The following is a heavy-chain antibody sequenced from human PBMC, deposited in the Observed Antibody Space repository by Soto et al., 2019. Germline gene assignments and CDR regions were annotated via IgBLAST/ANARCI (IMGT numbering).Heavy chain of an antibody. CDR1: GDSISSSSYY. D-gene: IGHD3-10*01. Sequence: SETLSLTCIVSGDSISSSSYYWVWIRQPPGKGLEWIGSIYYSGTTYYNPSLESRVTISIDTSKNQFSLKLSSLTAADTAVHYCAKYPSSYYYGSGNRNQYYFDYWGQGTLVTVSS. CDR2: IYYSGTT. CDR3: AKYPSSYYYGSGNRNQYYFDY. J-gene: IGHJ4*02. V-gene: IGHV4-39*01.